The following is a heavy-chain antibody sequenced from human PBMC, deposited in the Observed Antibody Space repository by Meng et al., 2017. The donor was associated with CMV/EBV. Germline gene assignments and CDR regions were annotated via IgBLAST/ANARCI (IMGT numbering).Heavy chain of an antibody. Sequence: SVKVSCKASGGTFSSYAISWVRQAPGQGLEWMGGIIPIFGTANYAQKFQGRVTITTDESTSTAYMELSSLRSEDTAVYYCARPYYDILTDYDYYYGMDVWGQGTTVTVSS. D-gene: IGHD3-9*01. CDR2: IIPIFGTA. V-gene: IGHV1-69*05. CDR1: GGTFSSYA. CDR3: ARPYYDILTDYDYYYGMDV. J-gene: IGHJ6*02.